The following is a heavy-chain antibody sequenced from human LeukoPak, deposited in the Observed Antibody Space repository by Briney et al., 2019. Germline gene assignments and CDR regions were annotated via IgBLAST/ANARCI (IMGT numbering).Heavy chain of an antibody. CDR3: AKSQGITMIVVVTKDAFDI. V-gene: IGHV3-23*01. J-gene: IGHJ3*02. D-gene: IGHD3-22*01. CDR1: GFTFSSYG. Sequence: GGSLTLSCAASGFTFSSYGMSWVRQAPGKGLEWVSAISGSGASTYYADSVKGRFTISRDNSKNTLYLQMNSLRAENTAVYYCAKSQGITMIVVVTKDAFDIWGQGTMVTVSS. CDR2: ISGSGAST.